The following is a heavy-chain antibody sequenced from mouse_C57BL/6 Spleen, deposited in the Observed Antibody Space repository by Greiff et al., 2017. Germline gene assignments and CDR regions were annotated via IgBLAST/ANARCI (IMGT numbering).Heavy chain of an antibody. CDR2: IYPGDGDT. CDR1: GYAFSSSW. Sequence: QVQLKESGPELVKPGASVKISCKASGYAFSSSWMNWVKQRPGKGLEWIGRIYPGDGDTNYNGKFKGKATLTADKSSSTAYMQLSSLTSEDSAVYYCAGGDYAMDYWGQGTSVTVSS. J-gene: IGHJ4*01. CDR3: AGGDYAMDY. V-gene: IGHV1-82*01.